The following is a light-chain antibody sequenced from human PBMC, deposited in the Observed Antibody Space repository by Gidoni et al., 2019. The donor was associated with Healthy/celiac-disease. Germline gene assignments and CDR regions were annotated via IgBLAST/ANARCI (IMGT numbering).Light chain of an antibody. CDR2: DNN. Sequence: QPVLTQPPSVSAAPGQKVTISCSGSSSNIGNNYVSWYQQLPGTSPKLLIYDNNKRPSVIPDRFSGSKSGTSATLGITGLQTGYEADYYCGTWDSSLSAWVFGGGTKLTVL. J-gene: IGLJ3*02. V-gene: IGLV1-51*01. CDR3: GTWDSSLSAWV. CDR1: SSNIGNNY.